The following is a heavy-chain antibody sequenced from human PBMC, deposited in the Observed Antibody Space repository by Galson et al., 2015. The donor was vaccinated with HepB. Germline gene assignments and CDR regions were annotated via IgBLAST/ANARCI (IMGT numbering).Heavy chain of an antibody. D-gene: IGHD1-1*01. J-gene: IGHJ4*02. CDR2: IHPGDSDT. CDR3: ARGAQLGSFDY. Sequence: QSGAEVKKPGESLKISCQGSRYTFTTYWIGWVRQMPGKGLEWMGIIHPGDSDTMYGPSFQGRVTISADKSISTAYLQWSSLKASDTAMYYCARGAQLGSFDYWGQGTLVTVSS. V-gene: IGHV5-51*03. CDR1: RYTFTTYW.